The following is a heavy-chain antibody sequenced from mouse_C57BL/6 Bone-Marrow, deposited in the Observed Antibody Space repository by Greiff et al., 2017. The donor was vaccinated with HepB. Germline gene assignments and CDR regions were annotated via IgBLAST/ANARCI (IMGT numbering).Heavy chain of an antibody. D-gene: IGHD2-3*01. CDR1: GFTFSSYA. J-gene: IGHJ1*03. Sequence: EVQLVASGGGLVKPGGSLKLSCAASGFTFSSYAMSWVRQTPEKRLEWVATISDGGSYTYYPDNVKGRFTISRDNAKNNLYLQMSHLKSEDTAMYYCARDDGYYWYFDVWGTGTTVTVSS. CDR3: ARDDGYYWYFDV. CDR2: ISDGGSYT. V-gene: IGHV5-4*01.